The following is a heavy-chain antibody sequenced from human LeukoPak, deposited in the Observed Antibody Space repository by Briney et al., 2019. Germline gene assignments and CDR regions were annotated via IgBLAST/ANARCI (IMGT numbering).Heavy chain of an antibody. J-gene: IGHJ3*02. CDR2: IYSGGST. Sequence: GGSLRLSCAASGFTVSSNYMTWVRQAPGKGLEWVSVIYSGGSTYYADSVKGRFTISRDNSKNTLYLQMNSLRAEDTAVYYCATVVTALDAFDIWGQGTMVTVSS. CDR1: GFTVSSNY. V-gene: IGHV3-66*01. D-gene: IGHD2-21*02. CDR3: ATVVTALDAFDI.